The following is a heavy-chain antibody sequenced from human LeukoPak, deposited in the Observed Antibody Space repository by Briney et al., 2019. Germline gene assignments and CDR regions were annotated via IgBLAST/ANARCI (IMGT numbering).Heavy chain of an antibody. J-gene: IGHJ6*02. Sequence: PSGTLSLTCTVSGGSVSSGSYYWSWIRQPPGKGLEWIGYIYYSGSTNYNPSLKSRVTISVDTSKNQFSLKLSSVTAADTAVYYCARLVYYYGMDVWGQGTTVTVSS. CDR2: IYYSGST. CDR3: ARLVYYYGMDV. CDR1: GGSVSSGSYY. V-gene: IGHV4-61*01.